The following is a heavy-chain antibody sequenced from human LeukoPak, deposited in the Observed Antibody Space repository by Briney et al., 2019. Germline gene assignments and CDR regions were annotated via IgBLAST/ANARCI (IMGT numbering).Heavy chain of an antibody. Sequence: PGGSLRLSCAASGFIFDEYAMHWVRQPPGKGLEWVSGITGNSGTIGYADSVKGRFTISRDNAKNSLYLQMNSLRAEDTALYYCAKGDRGHSVPDYWGQGTLVTVS. CDR3: AKGDRGHSVPDY. V-gene: IGHV3-9*01. CDR2: ITGNSGTI. D-gene: IGHD2-21*02. CDR1: GFIFDEYA. J-gene: IGHJ4*02.